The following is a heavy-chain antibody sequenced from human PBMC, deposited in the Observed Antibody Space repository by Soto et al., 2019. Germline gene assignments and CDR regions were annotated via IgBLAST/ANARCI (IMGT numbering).Heavy chain of an antibody. CDR1: GFTFSRYS. CDR3: ARDRLTGDFREAFDI. D-gene: IGHD7-27*01. Sequence: EAQLVESGGGLVQPGGSLRLSCAASGFTFSRYSMSWVRQAPGKGLEWIAYIDTGSISRYYADSVEGRFAISRDNPKNSLYLQVNSLRDEDTSLYYCARDRLTGDFREAFDIWGQGTMVTVSS. J-gene: IGHJ3*02. V-gene: IGHV3-48*02. CDR2: IDTGSISR.